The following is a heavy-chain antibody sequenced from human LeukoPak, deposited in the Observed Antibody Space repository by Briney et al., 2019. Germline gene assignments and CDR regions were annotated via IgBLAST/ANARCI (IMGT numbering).Heavy chain of an antibody. CDR1: GFTFSSYA. CDR3: AKGHYDSSGYRPEYFQH. J-gene: IGHJ1*01. Sequence: GSLRLSCAASGFTFSSYAMSWVRQAPGEGLEWVSAISGSGGSTYYADSVKGRFTISRDNSKNTLYLQMNSLRAEDTAVYYCAKGHYDSSGYRPEYFQHWGQGTLVTVSS. V-gene: IGHV3-23*01. CDR2: ISGSGGST. D-gene: IGHD3-22*01.